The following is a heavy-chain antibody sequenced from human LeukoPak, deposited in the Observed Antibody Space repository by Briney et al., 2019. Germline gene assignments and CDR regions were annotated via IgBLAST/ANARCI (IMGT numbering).Heavy chain of an antibody. CDR2: IYDNGSN. CDR3: ARVVSVAYYDSSGDAFDI. D-gene: IGHD3-22*01. V-gene: IGHV4-59*08. J-gene: IGHJ3*02. Sequence: SGTLSLTCTVSGGSISGYYWSWIRQPPGKGLEWIGYIYDNGSNNNNPSLKSRVTLSVDTSKNQFSLKLTSVTAADTAVYYCARVVSVAYYDSSGDAFDIWGQGTMVTVSS. CDR1: GGSISGYY.